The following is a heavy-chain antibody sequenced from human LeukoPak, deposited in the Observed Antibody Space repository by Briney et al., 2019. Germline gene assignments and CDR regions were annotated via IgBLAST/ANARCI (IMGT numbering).Heavy chain of an antibody. Sequence: GGSLRLSCAASGFTFSSYAMSWVRQAPGKGLEWVSAISGSGGSTYYADSVKGRFTISRDNSKNTLYLQMNSLRAEDTAVYYCAKEGGQWELLPPPAFDYWGQGTLVTVSS. CDR1: GFTFSSYA. CDR2: ISGSGGST. V-gene: IGHV3-23*01. D-gene: IGHD1-26*01. J-gene: IGHJ4*02. CDR3: AKEGGQWELLPPPAFDY.